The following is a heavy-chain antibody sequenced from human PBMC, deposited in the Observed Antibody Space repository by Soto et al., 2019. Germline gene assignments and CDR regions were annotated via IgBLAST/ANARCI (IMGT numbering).Heavy chain of an antibody. V-gene: IGHV4-59*01. J-gene: IGHJ6*03. D-gene: IGHD5-18*01. CDR3: ARAQVGYGYSYGFLTSKDYYYYMAV. CDR1: GGSISSYY. CDR2: IYYSGST. Sequence: SETLSLTCTVSGGSISSYYWSWIRQPPGKGLEWIGYIYYSGSTNYNPSLKSRVTISVDTSKNQFSLKLSSVTAADTAVYYCARAQVGYGYSYGFLTSKDYYYYMAVWGKGTTVTVSS.